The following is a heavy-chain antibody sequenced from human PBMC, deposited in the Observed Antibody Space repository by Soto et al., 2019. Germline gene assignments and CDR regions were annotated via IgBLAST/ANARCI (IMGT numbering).Heavy chain of an antibody. D-gene: IGHD3-10*01. CDR1: GGSFSGYY. V-gene: IGHV4-34*01. J-gene: IGHJ5*02. CDR2: INHSGST. Sequence: SETLSLTCAVYGGSFSGYYWSWIRQPPGKGLEWIGEINHSGSTNYNPSLKSRVTISVDTSKNQFSLKLSSVTAADTAVYYCARRKWMKGLMVRGVISETNWFDPWGQGTLVTVSS. CDR3: ARRKWMKGLMVRGVISETNWFDP.